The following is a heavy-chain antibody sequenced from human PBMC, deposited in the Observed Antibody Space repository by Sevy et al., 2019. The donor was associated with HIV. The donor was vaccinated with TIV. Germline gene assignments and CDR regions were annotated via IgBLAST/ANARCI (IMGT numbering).Heavy chain of an antibody. V-gene: IGHV3-7*01. Sequence: GGSLRLSCAASGFTFSSNWMNWVRQAPGKGLEWVANIKQDGSEKYYVDSVEGRFTISRDNAKNSLYLELNSLRAEDTAVYYCATGGYYNWLGSRGQGTLVTVSS. CDR1: GFTFSSNW. D-gene: IGHD3-9*01. J-gene: IGHJ5*01. CDR3: ATGGYYNWLGS. CDR2: IKQDGSEK.